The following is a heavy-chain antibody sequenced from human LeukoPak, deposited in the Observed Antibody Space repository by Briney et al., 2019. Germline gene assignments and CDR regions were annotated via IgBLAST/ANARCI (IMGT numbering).Heavy chain of an antibody. CDR1: GGSVSSGTYY. V-gene: IGHV4-61*01. Sequence: PSETLSLTCTVSGGSVSSGTYYWSWIRQSPGKGLEWIGYIYYSGSTNYNPSLKSRVTISVDTSKNQFSLKLSSVTAADTAVYYCARDRVRGNSNPFFDYWGQGTLVTVSS. CDR3: ARDRVRGNSNPFFDY. J-gene: IGHJ4*02. CDR2: IYYSGST. D-gene: IGHD4-11*01.